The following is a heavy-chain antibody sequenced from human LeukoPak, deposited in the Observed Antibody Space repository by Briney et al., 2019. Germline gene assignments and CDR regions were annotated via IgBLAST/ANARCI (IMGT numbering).Heavy chain of an antibody. CDR2: ISGDGGST. J-gene: IGHJ6*03. CDR3: AKDTLRGYSYGFHNYMDV. Sequence: GGSLRLSCAASGFTFDDYAMHWVRQAPGKGLEWVSLISGDGGSTYHADSVKGRFTISRDNSKNSLYLQMNSLRTEDTALYYCAKDTLRGYSYGFHNYMDVWGKGTTVTVSS. D-gene: IGHD5-18*01. CDR1: GFTFDDYA. V-gene: IGHV3-43*02.